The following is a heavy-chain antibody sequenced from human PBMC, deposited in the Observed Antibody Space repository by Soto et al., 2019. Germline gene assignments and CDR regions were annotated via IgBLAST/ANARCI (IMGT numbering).Heavy chain of an antibody. CDR1: GGSISSGDYY. CDR2: IYYSGST. V-gene: IGHV4-30-4*01. Sequence: QVQLQESGPGLVKPSQTLSLTCTVSGGSISSGDYYWSWIRQPPGKGLEWIGYIYYSGSTYYNPSLKSRVTISVDPSKNQFSLKLSSVTAADTAVYYCARDLVEHPEVFDYWGQGTLVTVSS. CDR3: ARDLVEHPEVFDY. D-gene: IGHD1-26*01. J-gene: IGHJ4*02.